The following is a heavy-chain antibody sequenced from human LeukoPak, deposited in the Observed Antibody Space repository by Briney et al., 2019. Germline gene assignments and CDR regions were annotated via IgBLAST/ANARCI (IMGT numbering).Heavy chain of an antibody. CDR1: GINFSNYP. Sequence: GGSLRLSCAASGINFSNYPMPWGRHAPGMWLEWVAFIPYDRSDTYYADSVKGRFTISRDNSKNTLYLQMNSLRPEDSAIYYCAKDRSWSWDYWGQGTLVTVSS. D-gene: IGHD6-13*01. V-gene: IGHV3-30*02. CDR2: IPYDRSDT. CDR3: AKDRSWSWDY. J-gene: IGHJ4*02.